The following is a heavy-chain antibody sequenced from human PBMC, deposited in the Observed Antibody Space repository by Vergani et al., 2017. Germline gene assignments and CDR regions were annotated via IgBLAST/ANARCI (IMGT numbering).Heavy chain of an antibody. J-gene: IGHJ4*02. CDR2: MYHSGST. CDR1: GGSMSGYY. CDR3: GRVADFYGLGSRLLCL. Sequence: QVRLQESGPGLVKPSETLSLTCSVSGGSMSGYYWSWIRQPPGKELEGVGYMYHSGSTNYNPSLGTRVTISGDTSKNQFSLQLNSLTAADTAVYYCGRVADFYGLGSRLLCLWGQGILVTVSS. V-gene: IGHV4-59*01. D-gene: IGHD3-10*01.